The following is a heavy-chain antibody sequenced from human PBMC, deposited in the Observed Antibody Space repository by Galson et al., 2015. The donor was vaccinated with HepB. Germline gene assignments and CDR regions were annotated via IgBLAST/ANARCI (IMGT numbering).Heavy chain of an antibody. D-gene: IGHD6-13*01. CDR3: ARSRLTSSSWYPEYYFDY. CDR1: GFTFSSYW. Sequence: SLRLSCAASGFTFSSYWMSWVRQAPGKGLEWVANIKQDGSEKYYVDSVKGRFTISRDNAKNSLYLQMNSLRAEDTAVYYCARSRLTSSSWYPEYYFDYWGQGTLVTVSS. J-gene: IGHJ4*02. CDR2: IKQDGSEK. V-gene: IGHV3-7*03.